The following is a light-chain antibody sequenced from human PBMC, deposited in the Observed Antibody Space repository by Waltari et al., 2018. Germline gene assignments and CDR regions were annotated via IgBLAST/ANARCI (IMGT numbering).Light chain of an antibody. V-gene: IGLV3-10*01. CDR3: HSLNSVGNGYV. CDR2: EDI. Sequence: SNELTQPPSVSVSPAQTARITCSGDALPTKYASWYQQKSGQAPVLVIYEDITRPSGIPERFSGSSSGTVATLTISGAQVEDEADYYCHSLNSVGNGYVFGTGTKFTVL. CDR1: ALPTKY. J-gene: IGLJ1*01.